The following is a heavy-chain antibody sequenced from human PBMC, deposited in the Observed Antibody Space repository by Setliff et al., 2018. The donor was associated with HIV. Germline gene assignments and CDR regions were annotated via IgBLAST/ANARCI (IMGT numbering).Heavy chain of an antibody. Sequence: PSETLSLTCAVSGYSISSGYYWAWIRQPPGKGLEWIGHIYHTGSTYSNPSLKRRVTIPVDTSKNQFSLKLTSVTAADTAVYYCARLESGVFDIWGQGTMVTVSS. V-gene: IGHV4-38-2*01. J-gene: IGHJ3*02. D-gene: IGHD2-8*01. CDR3: ARLESGVFDI. CDR2: IYHTGST. CDR1: GYSISSGYY.